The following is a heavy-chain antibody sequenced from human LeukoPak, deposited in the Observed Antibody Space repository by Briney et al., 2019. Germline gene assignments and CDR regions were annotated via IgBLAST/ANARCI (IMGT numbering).Heavy chain of an antibody. CDR2: IYFGGGT. CDR1: GDSISSSTYY. Sequence: SETLSLTCTVSGDSISSSTYYWGWVRQPPGKGLEWIGSIYFGGGTYYNPSLKSRVTVSVDASKNQFSLRLSSVTAADTAVYYCARAPSFLGNLFWGQGTLITVSS. J-gene: IGHJ4*02. D-gene: IGHD4-23*01. CDR3: ARAPSFLGNLF. V-gene: IGHV4-39*07.